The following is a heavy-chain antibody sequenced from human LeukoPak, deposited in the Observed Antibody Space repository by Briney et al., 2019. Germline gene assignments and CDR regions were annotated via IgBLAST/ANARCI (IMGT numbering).Heavy chain of an antibody. CDR3: ASDIVVVPAAIGVGYYGMDV. CDR1: GYTFTSYY. V-gene: IGHV1-69*04. CDR2: IIPILGIA. J-gene: IGHJ6*02. Sequence: ASVKVSCKASGYTFTSYYMHWVRQAPGQGLEWMGRIIPILGIANYAQKFQGRVTITADKSTSTAYMELSSLRSEDTAVYYCASDIVVVPAAIGVGYYGMDVWGQGTTVTVSS. D-gene: IGHD2-2*02.